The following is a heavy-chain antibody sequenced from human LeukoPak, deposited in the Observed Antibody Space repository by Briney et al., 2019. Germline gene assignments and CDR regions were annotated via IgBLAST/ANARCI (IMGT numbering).Heavy chain of an antibody. CDR2: INQSGST. CDR3: ARRPGYCPNGVCYKRNWFDP. J-gene: IGHJ5*02. D-gene: IGHD2-8*01. CDR1: GGSFSDYY. V-gene: IGHV4-34*01. Sequence: SETLSLTCAVYGGSFSDYYWDWIRQPPGKGLEWIGEINQSGSTNYNPSLKSRVTLSVDTSNNQFSLKLSSVTASDTAVYYCARRPGYCPNGVCYKRNWFDPWGQGTLVTVSS.